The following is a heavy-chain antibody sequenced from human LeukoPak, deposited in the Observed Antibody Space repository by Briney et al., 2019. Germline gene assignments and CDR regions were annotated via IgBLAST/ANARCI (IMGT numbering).Heavy chain of an antibody. Sequence: PGGSLRLSCAASGFTFSSYAMSWVRQAPGKGLEWVSAISGSGGSTYYADSVKGRFTISRDNSKNTLYLQMNSLRAEDTAVYYCASSPGDVTGIFDYWGQGTLVTVSS. CDR1: GFTFSSYA. J-gene: IGHJ4*02. V-gene: IGHV3-23*01. D-gene: IGHD6-13*01. CDR2: ISGSGGST. CDR3: ASSPGDVTGIFDY.